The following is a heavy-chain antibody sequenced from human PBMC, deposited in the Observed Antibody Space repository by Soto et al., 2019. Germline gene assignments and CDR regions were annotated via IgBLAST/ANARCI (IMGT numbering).Heavy chain of an antibody. CDR2: IYYSGST. J-gene: IGHJ3*02. D-gene: IGHD3-10*01. Sequence: QLQLQESGPGLVKPSETLSLTCTVSGGSISSSSYYWGWIRQPPGKGLEWIGSIYYSGSTYYNPSLKSRVTISVDTSKNQFSLKLSSVTAADTAVYYCARNMVRAVITNDDAFDIWGQGTMVTVSS. CDR1: GGSISSSSYY. CDR3: ARNMVRAVITNDDAFDI. V-gene: IGHV4-39*01.